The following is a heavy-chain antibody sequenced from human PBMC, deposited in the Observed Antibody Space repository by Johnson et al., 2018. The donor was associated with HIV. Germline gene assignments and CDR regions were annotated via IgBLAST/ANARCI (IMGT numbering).Heavy chain of an antibody. CDR1: GFTFSDAW. CDR2: LKSKSDGGTI. CDR3: ARDAPDSGSYHAFDI. Sequence: VQLVESGGGLVQPGGSLRLSCAASGFTFSDAWMNWVRQAPGKGLEWVGRLKSKSDGGTIDYAAPVKGRFTISRENAKNSLYLQMNSLRAEDTAVYYCARDAPDSGSYHAFDIWGQGTMVTVSS. J-gene: IGHJ3*02. D-gene: IGHD1-26*01. V-gene: IGHV3-15*01.